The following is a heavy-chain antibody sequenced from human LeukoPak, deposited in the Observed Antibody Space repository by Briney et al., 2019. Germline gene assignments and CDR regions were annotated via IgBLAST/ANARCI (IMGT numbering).Heavy chain of an antibody. CDR2: ISAYNGNT. Sequence: GASVKISCKASGYTFTNYYIHWVRQAPGQGLEWMGWISAYNGNTNYAQKLQGRVTMTTDTSTSTAYMELRSLRSDDTAVYYCARASTTVTTWYSDYYYYYMDVWGKGTTVTVSS. J-gene: IGHJ6*03. D-gene: IGHD4-17*01. CDR1: GYTFTNYY. CDR3: ARASTTVTTWYSDYYYYYMDV. V-gene: IGHV1-18*01.